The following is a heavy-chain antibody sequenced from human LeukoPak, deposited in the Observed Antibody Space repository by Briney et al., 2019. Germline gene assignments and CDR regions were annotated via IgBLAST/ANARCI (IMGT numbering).Heavy chain of an antibody. Sequence: ASVKVSCKASGYTFTSYDINWVRQATGQGLEGMGWMNPNSGNTGYAQKFQGRVTMTRNSSISTAYMELSSLRSEDTAVYYCARGASSSWGYYMDVWGKGTTVTVSS. CDR1: GYTFTSYD. CDR3: ARGASSSWGYYMDV. CDR2: MNPNSGNT. J-gene: IGHJ6*03. V-gene: IGHV1-8*01. D-gene: IGHD6-13*01.